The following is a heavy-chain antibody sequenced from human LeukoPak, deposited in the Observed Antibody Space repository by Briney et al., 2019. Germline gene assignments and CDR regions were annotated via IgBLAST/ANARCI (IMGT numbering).Heavy chain of an antibody. V-gene: IGHV3-30*12. CDR2: IPYDGSDR. CDR1: AFTFSSYG. CDR3: ARGGNSVDYGDFFDSGWFDP. J-gene: IGHJ5*02. D-gene: IGHD4-17*01. Sequence: GGSLRLSCAASAFTFSSYGMHWVRQAPGKGLEWVAFIPYDGSDRYYADSVKGRLTISRDNSKNTLSLQMNSLRAEDTAVYYCARGGNSVDYGDFFDSGWFDPWGQGTLVTVSS.